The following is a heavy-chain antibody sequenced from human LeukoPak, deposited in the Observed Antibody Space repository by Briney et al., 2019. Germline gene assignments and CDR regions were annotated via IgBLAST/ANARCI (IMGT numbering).Heavy chain of an antibody. V-gene: IGHV3-21*04. J-gene: IGHJ4*02. CDR3: AKGLYYDFWSGYYTN. CDR2: ISSSSSYI. Sequence: GGSLRLSCAASGFTFSSYSMNWVRQAPGKGLEWVSSISSSSSYIYYADSVKGRFTISRDNAKNSLYLQMNSLRAEDMALYYCAKGLYYDFWSGYYTNWGQGTLVTVSS. D-gene: IGHD3-3*01. CDR1: GFTFSSYS.